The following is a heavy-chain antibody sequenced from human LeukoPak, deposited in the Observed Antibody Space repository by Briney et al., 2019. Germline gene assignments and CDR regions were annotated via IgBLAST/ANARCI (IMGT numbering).Heavy chain of an antibody. CDR1: GGSINSYY. Sequence: SETLSLTCTVSGGSINSYYWSWIRQPPGKGLEWIGYIYYSGSTNYNPSLKSRVTISVDTSKNQFSLKLSSVTAADTAVYYCARDPLPSGDYGINYWGPGTLVTVSS. CDR3: ARDPLPSGDYGINY. J-gene: IGHJ4*02. D-gene: IGHD3-16*01. CDR2: IYYSGST. V-gene: IGHV4-59*01.